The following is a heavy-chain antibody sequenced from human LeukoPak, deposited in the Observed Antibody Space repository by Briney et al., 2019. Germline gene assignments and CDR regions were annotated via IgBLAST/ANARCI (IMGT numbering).Heavy chain of an antibody. V-gene: IGHV3-7*01. CDR1: GFTFSSYW. CDR2: IRQDGSEK. CDR3: ARDRNTDFWSGYYTNYFDY. J-gene: IGHJ4*02. Sequence: GGSLRLSCAASGFTFSSYWMSWVRQAPGKGLEWVANIRQDGSEKYYVDTVKGRFTISRDNAKNSLYLQMNSLRAEDTAVYYCARDRNTDFWSGYYTNYFDYWGQGTLVTVSS. D-gene: IGHD3-3*01.